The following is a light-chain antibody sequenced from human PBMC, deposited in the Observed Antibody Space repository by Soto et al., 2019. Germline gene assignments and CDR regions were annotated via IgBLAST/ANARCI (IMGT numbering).Light chain of an antibody. V-gene: IGKV3-15*01. CDR3: QQYNSWPRT. J-gene: IGKJ1*01. CDR1: QSVGSN. Sequence: EIVMTQSPATLSVSPGERASLSCRASQSVGSNLAWYQQTAGQAPRLLIYGASTRATGIPARFSGSGSGTEFTLTISSLQSEDFAVYYCQQYNSWPRTFGQGTKVEIK. CDR2: GAS.